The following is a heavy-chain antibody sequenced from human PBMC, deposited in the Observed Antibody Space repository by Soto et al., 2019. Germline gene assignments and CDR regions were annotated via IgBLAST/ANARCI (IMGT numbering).Heavy chain of an antibody. CDR3: AREYCSSTSCHPRGSYYGMDV. Sequence: ASVKVSCKASGGTFSSYAISWVRQAPGQGLEWMGGIIPIFGTANYAQKFQGRVTITADESTSTAYMELSSLRSEDTAVYYCAREYCSSTSCHPRGSYYGMDVWGQGTTVTVSS. J-gene: IGHJ6*02. CDR1: GGTFSSYA. D-gene: IGHD2-2*01. V-gene: IGHV1-69*13. CDR2: IIPIFGTA.